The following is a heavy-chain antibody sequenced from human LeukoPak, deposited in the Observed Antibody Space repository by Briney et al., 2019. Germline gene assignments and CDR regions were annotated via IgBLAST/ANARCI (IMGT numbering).Heavy chain of an antibody. CDR3: ARRERSGSEFDY. V-gene: IGHV4-59*08. CDR1: GGSISSYY. CDR2: IYYSGST. J-gene: IGHJ4*02. D-gene: IGHD3-22*01. Sequence: PSKTLSRTCTVPGGSISSYYWSWSRQPPGKGLEWVGYIYYSGSTNYNPSLKSRVTISVDTSKNQFSLKLSSVTAADTAVYYCARRERSGSEFDYWGQGTLVTVSS.